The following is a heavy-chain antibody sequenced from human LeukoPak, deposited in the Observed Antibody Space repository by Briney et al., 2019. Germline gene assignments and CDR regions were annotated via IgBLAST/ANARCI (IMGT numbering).Heavy chain of an antibody. Sequence: GGSLRLSCAASGFTFSSYAMSWVRQAPGKGLEWVSPISGSGGSTYYADSVKGRFTISRDNSKNTLYLQMNSLRAEDTAVYYCAKDKVASGYDRIKADYWGQGTLVTVSS. CDR1: GFTFSSYA. CDR3: AKDKVASGYDRIKADY. CDR2: ISGSGGST. J-gene: IGHJ4*02. V-gene: IGHV3-23*01. D-gene: IGHD3-22*01.